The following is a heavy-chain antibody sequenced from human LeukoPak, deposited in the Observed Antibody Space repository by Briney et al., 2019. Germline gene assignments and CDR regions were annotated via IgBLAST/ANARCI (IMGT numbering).Heavy chain of an antibody. J-gene: IGHJ4*02. CDR1: GFTFSSYA. CDR3: ARAIVATIGGLDY. V-gene: IGHV3-48*04. Sequence: GGSLRLSCAASGFTFSSYAMSWVRQAPGKGLEWVSYISSSGSTIYYADSVKGRFTISRDNAKNSLYLQMNSLRAEDTAVYYCARAIVATIGGLDYWGQGTLVTVSS. CDR2: ISSSGSTI. D-gene: IGHD5-12*01.